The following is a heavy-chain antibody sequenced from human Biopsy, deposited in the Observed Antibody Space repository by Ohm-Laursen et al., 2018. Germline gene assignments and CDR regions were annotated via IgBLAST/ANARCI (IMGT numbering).Heavy chain of an antibody. CDR2: ISSGGTTI. J-gene: IGHJ6*02. V-gene: IGHV3-11*01. CDR3: ARDTRWSPYHMDV. CDR1: GFHFSDYY. Sequence: LKLSCTASGFHFSDYYMRWIRQAPGKGLEWVSYISSGGTTIYYADSVKGRFTISRDNAKNSLYLQMNSLRADDTAVYYCARDTRWSPYHMDVWGQGTTVTVSS. D-gene: IGHD4-23*01.